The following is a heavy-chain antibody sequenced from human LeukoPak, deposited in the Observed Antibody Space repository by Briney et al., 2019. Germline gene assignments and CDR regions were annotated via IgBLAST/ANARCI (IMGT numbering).Heavy chain of an antibody. Sequence: GRSLRLSCAASGFTFSSYGMHWVRQAPGKGLEWVAVISNNGNNKHYADSVKGRFTISRDNSENTLYLQMNSLRTEDTAVYHCAREATFYYYAMEVWGQGTTVTVSS. D-gene: IGHD5-12*01. CDR3: AREATFYYYAMEV. CDR1: GFTFSSYG. CDR2: ISNNGNNK. J-gene: IGHJ6*02. V-gene: IGHV3-30*19.